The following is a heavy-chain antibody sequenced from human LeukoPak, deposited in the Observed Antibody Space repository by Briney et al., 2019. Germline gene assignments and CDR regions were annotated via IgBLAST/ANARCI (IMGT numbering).Heavy chain of an antibody. CDR3: AKSGITAAAPPRGDY. D-gene: IGHD6-13*01. Sequence: QPGGSLRLSCAASGFTFSSYAMSWVRQAPGRGLEWVSVISGSGGSTYYADSVKGRFTISRDNSKNMLYLQMNSLRAEDTAVYYCAKSGITAAAPPRGDYWGQGTLVTVSS. J-gene: IGHJ4*02. CDR2: ISGSGGST. CDR1: GFTFSSYA. V-gene: IGHV3-23*01.